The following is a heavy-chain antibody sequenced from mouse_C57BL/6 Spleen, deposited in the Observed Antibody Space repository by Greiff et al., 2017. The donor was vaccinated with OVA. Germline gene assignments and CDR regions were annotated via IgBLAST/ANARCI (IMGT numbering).Heavy chain of an antibody. Sequence: EVKLMESGEGLVKPGGSLKLSCAASGFTFSSYAMSWVRQTPEKRLEWVAYISSGGDYIYYADTVKGRVTISRDNARNTLYLQMSRLTSEDTAMYYCTSNSAMDYWGQGTSVTVSS. CDR3: TSNSAMDY. V-gene: IGHV5-9-1*02. J-gene: IGHJ4*01. CDR1: GFTFSSYA. CDR2: ISSGGDYI. D-gene: IGHD1-3*01.